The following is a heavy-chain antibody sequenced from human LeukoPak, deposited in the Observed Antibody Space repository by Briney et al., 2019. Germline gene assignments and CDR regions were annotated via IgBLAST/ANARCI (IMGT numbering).Heavy chain of an antibody. Sequence: GESLKTSGKGLGSSFTSYWIGWVRKMPGKGLEWMGIIYPGDSDTRYSPSFQGQVTISADKSISTAYLQWSSLKASDTAMYYCARTKGSYGDYSFDYWGQGTLVTVSS. J-gene: IGHJ4*02. D-gene: IGHD4-17*01. CDR3: ARTKGSYGDYSFDY. CDR1: GSSFTSYW. V-gene: IGHV5-51*01. CDR2: IYPGDSDT.